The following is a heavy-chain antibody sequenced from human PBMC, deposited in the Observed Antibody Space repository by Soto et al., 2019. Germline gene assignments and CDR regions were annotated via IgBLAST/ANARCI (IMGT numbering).Heavy chain of an antibody. CDR1: GGSFSGYY. J-gene: IGHJ6*02. CDR2: IYYSGST. V-gene: IGHV4-31*11. D-gene: IGHD3-16*01. Sequence: SETLSLTCAVYGGSFSGYYWSWIRQHPGKGLEWIGYIYYSGSTYYNPSLKSRVTISVDTSKNQFSLKLSSVTAADTAVYYCARSLHYDYVWGSSDYYYYGMDVWGQGTTVTVSS. CDR3: ARSLHYDYVWGSSDYYYYGMDV.